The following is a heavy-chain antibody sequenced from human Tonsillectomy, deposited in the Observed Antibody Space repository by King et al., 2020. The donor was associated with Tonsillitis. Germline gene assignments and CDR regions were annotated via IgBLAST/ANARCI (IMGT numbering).Heavy chain of an antibody. CDR1: GFTVSSNY. Sequence: VQLVESGGGLIQPGGSLRLSCAASGFTVSSNYMSWVRQAPGKGLEWVSVIYSGGSAYYADSVKGRFTISRDNSKNPLYLQMNSLRAEDTAVYYCARAGARSESSGWFDAFDIWGQGTMVTVSS. V-gene: IGHV3-53*01. D-gene: IGHD6-19*01. CDR3: ARAGARSESSGWFDAFDI. J-gene: IGHJ3*02. CDR2: IYSGGSA.